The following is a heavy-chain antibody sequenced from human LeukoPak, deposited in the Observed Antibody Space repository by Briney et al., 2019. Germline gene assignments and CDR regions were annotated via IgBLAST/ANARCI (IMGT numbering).Heavy chain of an antibody. CDR1: GGSFSNYY. D-gene: IGHD5-18*01. CDR2: IYYSGRT. V-gene: IGHV4-59*01. CDR3: ARGQKYRSGYTVTELGSGYFDY. Sequence: SETLSLTCAVYGGSFSNYYWSWIRQPPGKGLEWIGYIYYSGRTSHNPSLKSRVTISVDTSKNQFSLRLSSVTAADTAVYYCARGQKYRSGYTVTELGSGYFDYWGQGTLVTVSS. J-gene: IGHJ4*02.